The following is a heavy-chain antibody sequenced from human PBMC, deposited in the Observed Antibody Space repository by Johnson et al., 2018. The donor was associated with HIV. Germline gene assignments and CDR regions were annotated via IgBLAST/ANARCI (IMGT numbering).Heavy chain of an antibody. CDR1: GFTFCSYA. Sequence: VQLVESGGGVVQPGRSLRLSCAASGFTFCSYAMHWVRQAPGKGLEWVAVISYDGSNKYYADSVKGRFTISRDNSKNTLYLQMNSLRAEDTAVYYCAREKIRAFDIWGQGTMVTVSS. J-gene: IGHJ3*02. CDR2: ISYDGSNK. CDR3: AREKIRAFDI. V-gene: IGHV3-30*04.